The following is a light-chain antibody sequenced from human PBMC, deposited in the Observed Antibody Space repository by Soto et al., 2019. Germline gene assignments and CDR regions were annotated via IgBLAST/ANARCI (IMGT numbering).Light chain of an antibody. V-gene: IGLV2-8*01. CDR2: EAT. CDR1: SSDFGGYNY. CDR3: SSYAGSNSYV. Sequence: QSALTQPPSASGSPGQSVTISCTGTSSDFGGYNYVSWYQQHPGKAPRLIIYEATKRPSGVPDRFSGSKSGNTASLTVSGLQAEDEADYYCSSYAGSNSYVFGTGTKVTVL. J-gene: IGLJ1*01.